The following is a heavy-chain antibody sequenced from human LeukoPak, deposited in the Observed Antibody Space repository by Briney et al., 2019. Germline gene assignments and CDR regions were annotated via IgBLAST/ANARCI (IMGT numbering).Heavy chain of an antibody. V-gene: IGHV3-23*01. CDR2: ISVSGDST. CDR1: GFTFSRIG. Sequence: QTGGSLRLSCAASGFTFSRIGMSWVRQAPGKGLEWVSAISVSGDSTNYADSVKGRFTISRDNSKNTVYLQMNSLRAKDTAVYYCARGPGWNYFDYWGQGTLVTVSS. D-gene: IGHD2-15*01. J-gene: IGHJ4*02. CDR3: ARGPGWNYFDY.